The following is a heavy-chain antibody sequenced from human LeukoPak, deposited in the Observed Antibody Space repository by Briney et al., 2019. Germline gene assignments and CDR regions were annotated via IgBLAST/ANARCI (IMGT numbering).Heavy chain of an antibody. Sequence: RASETLSLTCTVSGGSISSYYWSWIRQPPGKGLEWIGYIYYSGSTNYNPSLKSRVTISVDTSKNQFSLKLSSVTAADTAVYYCARGPTPLYSSGSYGWFDPWGQGTLVTVS. J-gene: IGHJ5*02. CDR2: IYYSGST. V-gene: IGHV4-59*01. CDR1: GGSISSYY. CDR3: ARGPTPLYSSGSYGWFDP. D-gene: IGHD1-26*01.